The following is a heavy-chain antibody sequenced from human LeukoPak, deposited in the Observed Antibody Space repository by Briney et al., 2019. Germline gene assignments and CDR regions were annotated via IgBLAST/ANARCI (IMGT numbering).Heavy chain of an antibody. J-gene: IGHJ1*01. CDR2: VAGDGGST. V-gene: IGHV3-43*02. CDR1: RSTPEDYA. Sequence: AGSLTPSRAATRSTPEDYAMHCLRQAPGKGLEWVCFVAGDGGSTYFADFVKGRFTISRDNSKSSLYLQMNSLKIEDTALYYCAKDRDTTGYEHWGQGTLVTVSS. D-gene: IGHD3-22*01. CDR3: AKDRDTTGYEH.